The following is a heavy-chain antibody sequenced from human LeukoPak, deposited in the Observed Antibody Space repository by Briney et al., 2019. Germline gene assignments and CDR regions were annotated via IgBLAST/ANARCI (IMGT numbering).Heavy chain of an antibody. V-gene: IGHV5-10-1*01. J-gene: IGHJ4*02. Sequence: GESLKISCKGSGYSFTSYWISWVRQMPGEGLEWMGRIDPSDSYTNYSPSFQGHVTISADKSISTAYLQWSSLKASDTAMYYCARHLVVAATLSLFDWGQGTLVTVSS. CDR3: ARHLVVAATLSLFD. CDR1: GYSFTSYW. CDR2: IDPSDSYT. D-gene: IGHD2-15*01.